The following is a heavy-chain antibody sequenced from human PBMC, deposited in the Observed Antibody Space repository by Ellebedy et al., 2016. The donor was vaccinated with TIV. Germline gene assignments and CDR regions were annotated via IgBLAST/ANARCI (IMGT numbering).Heavy chain of an antibody. J-gene: IGHJ5*02. CDR2: INPNTGST. CDR3: ARGVGSPNWFDP. Sequence: ASVKVSCKASGYTFIGYYMHWVRQAPGQGLEWMGWINPNTGSTNYAQEFQGRVTVTTDTSISTAYMEVNRLRSDDTATYYCARGVGSPNWFDPWGQGALVTVSS. D-gene: IGHD1-26*01. V-gene: IGHV1-2*02. CDR1: GYTFIGYY.